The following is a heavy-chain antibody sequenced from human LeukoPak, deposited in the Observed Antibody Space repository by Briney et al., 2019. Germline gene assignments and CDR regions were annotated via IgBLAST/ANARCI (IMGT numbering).Heavy chain of an antibody. V-gene: IGHV4-34*01. CDR3: ARAEHIVVVTRGLYFDY. Sequence: PSETLSLTCAVYGGSFSGYYWTWIRQPPGKGLEWIGEINHTGSTNYNPSLKSRVAISVDKSKNQFSLKESSVTAADTAVYYCARAEHIVVVTRGLYFDYWGQGTLVTVSS. D-gene: IGHD2-21*02. J-gene: IGHJ4*02. CDR1: GGSFSGYY. CDR2: INHTGST.